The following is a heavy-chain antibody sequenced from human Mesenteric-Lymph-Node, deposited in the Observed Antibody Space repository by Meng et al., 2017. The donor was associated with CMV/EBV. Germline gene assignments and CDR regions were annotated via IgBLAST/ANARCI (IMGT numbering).Heavy chain of an antibody. Sequence: GGSLRLSCAASGFTFSSYAMHWVRQAPGKGLEWVAVISYDGSNKYYADSVKGRFTISRDNSKNTLYLQMNSLRAEDTAVYYCARAGYYDFWSGYFWGFDLWGRGTLVTVSS. V-gene: IGHV3-30-3*01. CDR2: ISYDGSNK. CDR3: ARAGYYDFWSGYFWGFDL. J-gene: IGHJ2*01. D-gene: IGHD3-3*01. CDR1: GFTFSSYA.